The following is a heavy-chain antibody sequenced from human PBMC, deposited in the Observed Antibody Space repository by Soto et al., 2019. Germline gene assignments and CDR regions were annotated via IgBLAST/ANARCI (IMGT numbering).Heavy chain of an antibody. CDR3: TRHDYDFWSGYYRRQSYYGMDV. J-gene: IGHJ6*02. D-gene: IGHD3-3*01. CDR1: GFTFNTFS. V-gene: IGHV3-73*01. Sequence: GGSLRLSCAASGFTFNTFSMNWVRQTPEKGLEWVGRIRSKANSYATAYAASVKGRFTISRDDSKNTAYLQMNSLKTEDTAVYYCTRHDYDFWSGYYRRQSYYGMDVWGQGTTVTVSS. CDR2: IRSKANSYAT.